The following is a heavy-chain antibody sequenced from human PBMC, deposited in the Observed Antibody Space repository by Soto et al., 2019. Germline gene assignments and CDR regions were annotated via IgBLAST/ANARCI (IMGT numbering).Heavy chain of an antibody. CDR3: AREFRGGWFDP. V-gene: IGHV3-48*03. J-gene: IGHJ5*02. Sequence: EVQLVESGGGLVQPGGSLRLSCAASGFTFSGYEMNWVRQAPGKGLEWVSYISISGSTIYYADSVKGRFTISRDNAKNSPYLQMNSLRVEDTAIYYCAREFRGGWFDPWGQGTLVTVSS. CDR2: ISISGSTI. CDR1: GFTFSGYE.